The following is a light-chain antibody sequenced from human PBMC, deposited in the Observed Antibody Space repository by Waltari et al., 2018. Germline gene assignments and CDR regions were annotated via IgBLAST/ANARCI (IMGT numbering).Light chain of an antibody. CDR3: SSYAGSNTYVL. J-gene: IGLJ2*01. CDR1: SSDVGGYNY. Sequence: QSALTQPPSASGSPGQSVTISCTGTSSDVGGYNYVSWYQQHPGKVPKLVIFEVSKRPSGVPDRFSGSRSGNTASLTFSGLQAEDEADYYCSSYAGSNTYVLFGGGTKLTVL. V-gene: IGLV2-8*01. CDR2: EVS.